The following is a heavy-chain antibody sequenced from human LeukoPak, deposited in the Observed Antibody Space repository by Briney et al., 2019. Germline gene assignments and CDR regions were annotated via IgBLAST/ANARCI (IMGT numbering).Heavy chain of an antibody. Sequence: PGGSLRLSCAASGFTFTDYWMHWARQTPGKGLVWVSHITIDGSDTTYADSVKGRFTISRDNAQNTVYLQMYSLRAEDTAIYYCVSGGDAFSTFFWGQGTLVTVSS. J-gene: IGHJ4*02. CDR1: GFTFTDYW. CDR2: ITIDGSDT. CDR3: VSGGDAFSTFF. D-gene: IGHD2-21*01. V-gene: IGHV3-74*01.